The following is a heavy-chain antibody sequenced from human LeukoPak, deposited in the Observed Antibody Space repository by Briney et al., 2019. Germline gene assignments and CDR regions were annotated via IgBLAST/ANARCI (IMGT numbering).Heavy chain of an antibody. CDR1: GGSLSSGDYY. V-gene: IGHV4-30-4*01. CDR3: ARDHYDFWSGYQLHYFDY. Sequence: PSETLSLTCTVSGGSLSSGDYYWSWIRQPPGKGLEWIGYIYYSGSTYYNPSLKSRVTISVDTSKNQFSLKLSSVTAADTAVYYCARDHYDFWSGYQLHYFDYWGQGTLVTVSS. J-gene: IGHJ4*02. CDR2: IYYSGST. D-gene: IGHD3-3*01.